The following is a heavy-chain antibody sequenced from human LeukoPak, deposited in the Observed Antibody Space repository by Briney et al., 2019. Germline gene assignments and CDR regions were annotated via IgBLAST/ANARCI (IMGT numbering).Heavy chain of an antibody. Sequence: SQTLSLTCTVSGGSISGINYYWTWIRQPAGKGLEWIGRIYTTGSSNYNPSLKSRVTISVDTSNNQFSLKLSSVTAADTAMYYCARVSPSGVWDVWGQGTTVTVSS. D-gene: IGHD3-10*01. CDR3: ARVSPSGVWDV. V-gene: IGHV4-61*02. CDR1: GGSISGINYY. J-gene: IGHJ6*02. CDR2: IYTTGSS.